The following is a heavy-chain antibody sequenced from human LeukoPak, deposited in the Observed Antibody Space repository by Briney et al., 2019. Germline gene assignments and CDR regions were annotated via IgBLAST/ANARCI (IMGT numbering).Heavy chain of an antibody. D-gene: IGHD5-12*01. CDR3: GRDSGYDYWGIEK. J-gene: IGHJ4*02. Sequence: PGGSLRLSCAASGFTFSSYWMSWVRQAPGKGLEWVANIKQDGSEKYYVDSVKGRFTISRDNAKNSLYLQMNSLRAEDTAVYYCGRDSGYDYWGIEKWGQGTLGTVSS. CDR1: GFTFSSYW. CDR2: IKQDGSEK. V-gene: IGHV3-7*01.